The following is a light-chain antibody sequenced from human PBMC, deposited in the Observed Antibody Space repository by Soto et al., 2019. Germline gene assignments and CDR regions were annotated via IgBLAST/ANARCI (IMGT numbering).Light chain of an antibody. CDR2: GAS. J-gene: IGKJ1*01. CDR3: QQYGSLGT. CDR1: QSVSSSY. Sequence: EIVLTQSPGILSLSPGERATLSCRASQSVSSSYLAWYQQKPGQAPRLLIYGASSRATGIPDRFSGSGSGTDFTLTISRLEPEDFAVYYCQQYGSLGTFGQGTKVEIK. V-gene: IGKV3-20*01.